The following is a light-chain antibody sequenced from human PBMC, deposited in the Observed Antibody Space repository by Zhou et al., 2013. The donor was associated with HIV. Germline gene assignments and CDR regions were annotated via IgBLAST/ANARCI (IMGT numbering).Light chain of an antibody. CDR1: QSVSSIY. J-gene: IGKJ3*01. CDR3: QQYGNSPRT. Sequence: EIVLTQSPGTLSLSPGERATLFCRASQSVSSIYLAWYQQKPGQAPRLLIYGASTRATGIPDRFSGSGSGTDFSLTISRLEPEDFAVYYCQQYGNSPRTFGPGTKWISN. V-gene: IGKV3-20*01. CDR2: GAS.